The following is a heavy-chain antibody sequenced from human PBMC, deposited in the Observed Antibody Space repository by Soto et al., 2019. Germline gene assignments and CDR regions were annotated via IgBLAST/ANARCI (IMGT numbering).Heavy chain of an antibody. CDR3: ARDPRSGWYVGYYYYGMDV. CDR2: TYYRSKWYN. CDR1: GDSVSSNSAA. Sequence: PSQTLSLTCAISGDSVSSNSAAWNWIRQSPSRGLEWLGRTYYRSKWYNDYAVSVKSRITINPDTSKNQFSLQLNSVTPEDTAVYYCARDPRSGWYVGYYYYGMDVWGQGTTVTVSS. V-gene: IGHV6-1*01. J-gene: IGHJ6*02. D-gene: IGHD6-19*01.